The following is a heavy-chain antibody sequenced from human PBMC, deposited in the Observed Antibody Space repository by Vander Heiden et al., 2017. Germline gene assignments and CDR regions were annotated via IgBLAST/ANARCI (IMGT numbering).Heavy chain of an antibody. V-gene: IGHV3-33*01. CDR2: IGYDGREE. D-gene: IGHD3-10*01. Sequence: QVQLVESGGGVVQPGRSLRLSCVVSGFTFSTSGLHWVRQAPGKGLEWVALIGYDGREEDYADSLKGRFTISRDNSKNTLYLQMNSLRAEDTAVYYCARARLWFGELYYNNYGLDVWGQGTTVTVSS. CDR3: ARARLWFGELYYNNYGLDV. J-gene: IGHJ6*02. CDR1: GFTFSTSG.